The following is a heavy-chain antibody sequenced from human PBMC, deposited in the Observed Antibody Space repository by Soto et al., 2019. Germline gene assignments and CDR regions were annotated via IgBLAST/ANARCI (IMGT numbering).Heavy chain of an antibody. CDR1: GGSISSSSYY. J-gene: IGHJ4*02. Sequence: SETLSLTCTVSGGSISSSSYYWGWIRQPPGKGLEWIGSIYYSGSTYYNPSLKSRVTISVDTSKNQFSLKLSSVTAADTAVYYCARLYDFWSGYCPYWGQGTLVTVPQ. D-gene: IGHD3-3*01. V-gene: IGHV4-39*01. CDR3: ARLYDFWSGYCPY. CDR2: IYYSGST.